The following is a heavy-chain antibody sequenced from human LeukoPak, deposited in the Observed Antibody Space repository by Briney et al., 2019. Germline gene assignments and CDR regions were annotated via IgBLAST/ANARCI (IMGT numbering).Heavy chain of an antibody. CDR1: GYTFTSYY. CDR3: ARGYSYGYGTIKSFDY. J-gene: IGHJ4*02. CDR2: INPSGGST. D-gene: IGHD5-18*01. Sequence: ASVKVSCKASGYTFTSYYMHWVRQAPGQGLEWMGIINPSGGSTSYAQKFQGRVTMTRDTSTSTVYMELSSLRSEDTAVYYCARGYSYGYGTIKSFDYWGQGTLVTVSS. V-gene: IGHV1-46*01.